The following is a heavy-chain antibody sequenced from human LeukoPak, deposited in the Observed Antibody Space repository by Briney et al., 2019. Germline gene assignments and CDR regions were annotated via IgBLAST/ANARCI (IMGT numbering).Heavy chain of an antibody. CDR3: ARDAGDGMDV. Sequence: GASVKVSCKASGYNFTTYGVSWVRQAPGQRPEWMGWISCYNGNSKSSEKFQGRVTTTIETSTSTVYMELRTLKNDDTAVYYCARDAGDGMDVWGLGTTVIVSS. CDR1: GYNFTTYG. J-gene: IGHJ6*02. V-gene: IGHV1-18*01. CDR2: ISCYNGNS.